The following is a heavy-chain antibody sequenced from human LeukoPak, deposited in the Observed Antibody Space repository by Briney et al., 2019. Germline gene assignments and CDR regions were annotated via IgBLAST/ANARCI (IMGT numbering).Heavy chain of an antibody. CDR3: ARGRNRWSYYGSGSYSWFDP. CDR2: INHSGST. V-gene: IGHV4-34*01. D-gene: IGHD3-10*01. Sequence: PSGTLSLTCAVYGGSFSGYYWSWIRQPPGKGLEWIGEINHSGSTNYNPSLKSRVTISVDTSKNQFSLKLSSVTAADTAVYYCARGRNRWSYYGSGSYSWFDPWGQGTLVTVSS. CDR1: GGSFSGYY. J-gene: IGHJ5*02.